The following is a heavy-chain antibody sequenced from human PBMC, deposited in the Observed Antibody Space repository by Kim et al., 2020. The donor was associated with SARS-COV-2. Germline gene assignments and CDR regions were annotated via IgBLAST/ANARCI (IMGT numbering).Heavy chain of an antibody. CDR3: ARRDPLYSSSWYFLSGSPDYYYGMDV. V-gene: IGHV4-59*08. J-gene: IGHJ6*02. CDR2: IYYSGST. D-gene: IGHD6-13*01. CDR1: GGSISSYY. Sequence: SETLSLTCTVSGGSISSYYWSWIRQPPGKGLEWIGYIYYSGSTNYNPSLKSRVTISVDTSKNQFSLKLSSVTAADTAVYYCARRDPLYSSSWYFLSGSPDYYYGMDVWGQGTTVTVSS.